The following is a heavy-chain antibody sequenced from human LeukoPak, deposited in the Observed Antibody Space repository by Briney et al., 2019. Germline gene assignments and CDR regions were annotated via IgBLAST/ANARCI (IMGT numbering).Heavy chain of an antibody. V-gene: IGHV4-59*08. CDR3: ARQHRDPYYCSSTSCYVEGWFDP. Sequence: SETLSLTCTVSGGSISSYYWSWIRQPPGKGLEWIGYIYYSGSTNYNPSLKSRVTISVDTSKNQFSLKLSSVTAADTAVYYCARQHRDPYYCSSTSCYVEGWFDPWGQGTLVTVSS. CDR2: IYYSGST. CDR1: GGSISSYY. D-gene: IGHD2-2*01. J-gene: IGHJ5*02.